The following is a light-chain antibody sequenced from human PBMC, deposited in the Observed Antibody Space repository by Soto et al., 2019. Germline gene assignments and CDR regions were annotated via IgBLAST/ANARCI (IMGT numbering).Light chain of an antibody. CDR2: AAS. Sequence: DIQMTQSPSSLSASVGDTVTITCRASQSINSRFSWYQQKAGHAPKLLIYAASRLQSGVPSRFSGSGSGTDFTLTISSLQPEDFATYFCQQSYSRVTFGQGTKVDIK. V-gene: IGKV1-39*01. J-gene: IGKJ1*01. CDR3: QQSYSRVT. CDR1: QSINSR.